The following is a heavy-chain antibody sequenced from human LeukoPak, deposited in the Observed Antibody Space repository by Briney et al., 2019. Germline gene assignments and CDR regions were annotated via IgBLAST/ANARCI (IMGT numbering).Heavy chain of an antibody. V-gene: IGHV3-72*01. Sequence: GGSLRLSCAASGFTFSDLYMDWVRQAPGKGLEWVGRTGNKVNSYTTQYAASVKGGFTISRDNAKNTLYLQMNSLRAEDTAVYYCARAERFGELSRPNDYWGQGTLVTVSS. CDR3: ARAERFGELSRPNDY. D-gene: IGHD3-10*01. J-gene: IGHJ4*02. CDR1: GFTFSDLY. CDR2: TGNKVNSYTT.